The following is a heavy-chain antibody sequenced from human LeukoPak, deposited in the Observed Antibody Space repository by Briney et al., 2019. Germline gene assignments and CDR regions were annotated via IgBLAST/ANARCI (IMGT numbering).Heavy chain of an antibody. D-gene: IGHD1-26*01. CDR3: ARDDAVGATTLDY. Sequence: ASVKVSCKASGYTFTGYYMHWVRQAPGQGLEWMGRINPNSGGTNYAQKFQGRVTMTRDTSISTAYMELSRLRSDDTAVYYCARDDAVGATTLDYWGQGTLVTVSS. CDR1: GYTFTGYY. J-gene: IGHJ4*02. CDR2: INPNSGGT. V-gene: IGHV1-2*06.